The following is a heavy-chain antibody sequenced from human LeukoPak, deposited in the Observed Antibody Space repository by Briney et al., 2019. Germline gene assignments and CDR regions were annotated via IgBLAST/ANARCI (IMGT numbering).Heavy chain of an antibody. Sequence: PGGSLRLSCAAAGFTFSSYEMNWVRQAPGKGLEWVSYISSSGSTIYYADSVKGRFTISRDNTKNTLYLQMNSLRAEDTAVYYCARGPSGYHNTGGQGTLVTVSS. CDR2: ISSSGSTI. D-gene: IGHD5-12*01. V-gene: IGHV3-48*03. CDR1: GFTFSSYE. J-gene: IGHJ4*02. CDR3: ARGPSGYHNT.